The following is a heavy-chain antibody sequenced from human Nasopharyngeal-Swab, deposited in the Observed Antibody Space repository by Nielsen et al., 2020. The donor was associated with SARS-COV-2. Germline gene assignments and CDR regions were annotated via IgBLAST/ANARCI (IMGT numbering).Heavy chain of an antibody. Sequence: SETLSLTCTVSGGSFTGFNWSWIRQPPGKGLEWIGYIYYGGSTNYNPSLKSRVTISLDTSKNQFSLILSSVTAADTAVYYCARVRPHYFDSSGYDYWGQGTLVTVSS. CDR1: GGSFTGFN. J-gene: IGHJ4*02. D-gene: IGHD3-22*01. CDR3: ARVRPHYFDSSGYDY. V-gene: IGHV4-59*01. CDR2: IYYGGST.